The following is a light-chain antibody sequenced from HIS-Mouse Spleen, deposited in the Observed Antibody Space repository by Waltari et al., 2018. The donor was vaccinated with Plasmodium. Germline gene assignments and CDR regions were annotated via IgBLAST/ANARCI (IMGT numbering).Light chain of an antibody. Sequence: SSELTHPPSLSVSPGHTARLTCSGAPLPHNYAFLYQQKSGQAPVLVIYEDSKRPSGIPERFSGSSSGTMATLTISGAQVEDEADYYCYSTDSSGNHRVFGGGTKLTVL. J-gene: IGLJ3*02. V-gene: IGLV3-10*01. CDR1: PLPHNY. CDR3: YSTDSSGNHRV. CDR2: EDS.